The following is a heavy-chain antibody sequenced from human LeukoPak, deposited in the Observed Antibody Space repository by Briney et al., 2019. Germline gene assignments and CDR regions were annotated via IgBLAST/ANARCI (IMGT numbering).Heavy chain of an antibody. CDR3: RGTYYYGSGIDGDYFDY. D-gene: IGHD3-10*01. V-gene: IGHV3-33*01. CDR1: GFNFGTFA. J-gene: IGHJ4*02. Sequence: GGSLRLSCEASGFNFGTFAMHRVRQAPGGGREWRAIIWYDGSNKHYSDSVKGRFTISRDNSKGSLYLQMNSLRAEDTAVYYCRGTYYYGSGIDGDYFDYWGQGTLVTVSS. CDR2: IWYDGSNK.